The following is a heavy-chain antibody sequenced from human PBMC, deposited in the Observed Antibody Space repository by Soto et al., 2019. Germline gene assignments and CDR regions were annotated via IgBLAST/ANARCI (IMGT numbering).Heavy chain of an antibody. Sequence: QVHLVQSGVEVKKPGASVKVSCKASGYNFINYGITWVRQAPGQGLEWMGWIRVHNGNTNYAQNLQGRVTMTTDTSTSTAYMELRSLGSDDTAVYYCVRDLDGSGSYYTGYWGPGTLVTVSS. CDR2: IRVHNGNT. J-gene: IGHJ4*02. V-gene: IGHV1-18*01. CDR1: GYNFINYG. D-gene: IGHD3-10*01. CDR3: VRDLDGSGSYYTGY.